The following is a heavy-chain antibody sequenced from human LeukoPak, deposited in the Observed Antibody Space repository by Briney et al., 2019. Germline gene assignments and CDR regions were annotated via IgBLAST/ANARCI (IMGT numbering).Heavy chain of an antibody. J-gene: IGHJ4*02. CDR3: ARDPGVGATTLDY. D-gene: IGHD1-26*01. CDR1: GGSFSGYY. CDR2: IYYSGST. Sequence: SETLSLTCAVYGGSFSGYYWSWIRQPPGKGLEWIGYIYYSGSTYYNPSLKSRVTISVDTSKNQFSLKLSSVTAADTAVYYCARDPGVGATTLDYWGQGTLVTVSS. V-gene: IGHV4-30-4*08.